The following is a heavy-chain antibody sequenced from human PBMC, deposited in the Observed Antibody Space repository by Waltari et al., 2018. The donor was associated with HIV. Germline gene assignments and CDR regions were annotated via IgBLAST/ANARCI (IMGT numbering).Heavy chain of an antibody. Sequence: EVQLVESGGGLVQPGGSLRLSCAASGFTFSSYSMNWVRQAPGNGLEWVSYLSSSGTTIYYADSVKGRFTISRDNAKNSLYLQMNSLRDEDTAVYYCARDLIGPRIIWGQGTLVTVSS. J-gene: IGHJ4*02. CDR1: GFTFSSYS. CDR3: ARDLIGPRII. CDR2: LSSSGTTI. D-gene: IGHD3-16*01. V-gene: IGHV3-48*02.